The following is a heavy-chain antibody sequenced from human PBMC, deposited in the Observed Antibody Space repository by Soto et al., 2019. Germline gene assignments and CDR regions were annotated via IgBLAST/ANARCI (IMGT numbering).Heavy chain of an antibody. J-gene: IGHJ6*02. CDR1: GGTFSSYA. D-gene: IGHD5-18*01. V-gene: IGHV1-69*12. CDR3: ASHSYGYFPHYYHGMDV. CDR2: IIPIFGTA. Sequence: QVQLVQSGAEVKKPGSSVKVSCKASGGTFSSYASSWVRQAPGQGLEWMGGIIPIFGTAYYAQKFQGRVTITADESTSTAYMELSSLRSEDTAVYYCASHSYGYFPHYYHGMDVWGQGTTVTVSS.